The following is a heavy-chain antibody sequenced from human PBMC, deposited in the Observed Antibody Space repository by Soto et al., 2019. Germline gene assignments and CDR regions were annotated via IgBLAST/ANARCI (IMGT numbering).Heavy chain of an antibody. V-gene: IGHV3-21*02. CDR3: ARGFPLGGRISSPYALDV. D-gene: IGHD3-16*01. CDR1: GFVFSSFA. Sequence: EVQLVESGGGLVKPGGSLRLSCAGSGFVFSSFAMNWVRQAPGKGLEWVSSISRENSYRHYADSLKGRFTISRDNAKNSVFLQMDSLGGEDTATYYCARGFPLGGRISSPYALDVWGQGTVVTVSS. CDR2: ISRENSYR. J-gene: IGHJ3*01.